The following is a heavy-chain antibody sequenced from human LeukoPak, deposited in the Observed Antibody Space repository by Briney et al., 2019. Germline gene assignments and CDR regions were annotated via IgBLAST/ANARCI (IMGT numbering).Heavy chain of an antibody. V-gene: IGHV1-46*01. CDR3: ARESPRMIVVVTGAFDI. D-gene: IGHD3-22*01. CDR2: INPSGGST. J-gene: IGHJ3*02. CDR1: GYTFTSYY. Sequence: ASVKVSCKASGYTFTSYYMHWVRQAPGQGREWMGIINPSGGSTSYAQKFQGRVTMTRDMSTSTVYMELSSRRSEDTAVYYCARESPRMIVVVTGAFDIWGQGTMVTVSS.